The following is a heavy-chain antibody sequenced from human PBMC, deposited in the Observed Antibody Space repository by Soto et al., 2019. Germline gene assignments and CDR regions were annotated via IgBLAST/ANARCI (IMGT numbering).Heavy chain of an antibody. D-gene: IGHD3-3*01. CDR2: ISSSSSYI. Sequence: PGGSLRLSXAASGFTFSSYSMNWVRQAPGEGLEWVSSISSSSSYIYYADSVKGRFTISRDNAKNSLYLQMNSLRAEDTAVYYCASAIFGVVPWFDPWGQGTLVTVSS. J-gene: IGHJ5*02. CDR3: ASAIFGVVPWFDP. CDR1: GFTFSSYS. V-gene: IGHV3-21*01.